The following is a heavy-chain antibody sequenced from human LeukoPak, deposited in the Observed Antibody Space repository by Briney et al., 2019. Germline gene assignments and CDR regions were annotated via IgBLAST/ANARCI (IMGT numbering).Heavy chain of an antibody. D-gene: IGHD3-10*01. Sequence: PGGSLRLSCEASGFTLDNYWMSWVRRAPGKGLEWVANMNQDGSEKYYVDSVKGRFTISRDNAKNSLYLQMNSLRAEDTAVYYCARGIRGGAFDIWGQGTMVTVSS. CDR1: GFTLDNYW. V-gene: IGHV3-7*01. CDR3: ARGIRGGAFDI. J-gene: IGHJ3*02. CDR2: MNQDGSEK.